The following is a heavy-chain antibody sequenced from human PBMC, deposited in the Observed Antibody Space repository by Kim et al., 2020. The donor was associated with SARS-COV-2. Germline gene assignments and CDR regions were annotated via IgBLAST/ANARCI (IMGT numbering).Heavy chain of an antibody. CDR2: IWYDGSNK. J-gene: IGHJ6*02. Sequence: GRSLRLSCAASGFTFSSYGMHWVRQAPGKGLEWVAVIWYDGSNKYYADSVKGRFTISRDNSKNTLYLQMNSLRAEDTAVYYCARDLISDYDFWSGYTQRYFPINGMDVWGQGTTDTVSS. CDR1: GFTFSSYG. D-gene: IGHD3-3*01. V-gene: IGHV3-33*01. CDR3: ARDLISDYDFWSGYTQRYFPINGMDV.